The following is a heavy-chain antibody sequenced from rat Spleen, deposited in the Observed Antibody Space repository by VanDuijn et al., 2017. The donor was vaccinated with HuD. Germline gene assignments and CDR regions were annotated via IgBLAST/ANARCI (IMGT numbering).Heavy chain of an antibody. V-gene: IGHV5S13*01. D-gene: IGHD1-12*02. J-gene: IGHJ3*01. CDR2: ISTGGGHT. CDR1: GFTYDNYV. Sequence: EVQLVESGGDLVQPGRSLNLSCAASGFTYDNYVMAWVRQVPTRGLEWVASISTGGGHTYYRDSVKGRFTISRDNGKNTLYLQMDSLRSEDTATYYCTSHYDGTYPFTYWGQGTLVTVSS. CDR3: TSHYDGTYPFTY.